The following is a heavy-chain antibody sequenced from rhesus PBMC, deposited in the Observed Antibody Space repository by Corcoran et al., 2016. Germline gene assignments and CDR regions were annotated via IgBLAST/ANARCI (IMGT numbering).Heavy chain of an antibody. V-gene: IGHV4-65*02. CDR2: IGGSSGST. Sequence: QVQLQESGPGLVKSSETLSLTCAVSGGSISSSHWWSWIRQPPGKGLEWIGNIGGSSGSTYYNPALKSRVTISKDTSKNQFSLKLSSVTAADTAVYYCARRPGGYFDYWGQGVLVTVSS. D-gene: IGHD6-13*01. CDR1: GGSISSSHW. J-gene: IGHJ4*01. CDR3: ARRPGGYFDY.